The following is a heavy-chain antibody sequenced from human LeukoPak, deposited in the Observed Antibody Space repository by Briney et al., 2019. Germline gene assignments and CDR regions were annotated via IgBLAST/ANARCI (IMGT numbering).Heavy chain of an antibody. CDR2: ISAYNGNT. CDR3: ARDSWFGDYDLDV. D-gene: IGHD3-10*01. CDR1: GGTFSSYA. Sequence: ASVKVSCKASGGTFSSYAISWVRQAPGQGLEWMGWISAYNGNTNYAQKLQGRVTMTTDTSTSTAYMELRSLRSDDTAVYYCARDSWFGDYDLDVWGQGTTVTVPS. V-gene: IGHV1-18*01. J-gene: IGHJ6*02.